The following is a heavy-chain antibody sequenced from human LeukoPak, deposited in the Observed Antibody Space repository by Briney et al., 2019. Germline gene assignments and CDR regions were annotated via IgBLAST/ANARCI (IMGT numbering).Heavy chain of an antibody. V-gene: IGHV1-8*01. CDR1: GYTFTSYD. J-gene: IGHJ5*02. D-gene: IGHD4-17*01. CDR2: MNPNSGNT. CDR3: ARVNYGDYVEGWFDP. Sequence: ASVKVSCKASGYTFTSYDINWVRQATGQGLEWMGWMNPNSGNTGYAQKFQGRVAMTRNTSISTAYMELSSLRSEDTAVYYCARVNYGDYVEGWFDPWGQGTLVTVSS.